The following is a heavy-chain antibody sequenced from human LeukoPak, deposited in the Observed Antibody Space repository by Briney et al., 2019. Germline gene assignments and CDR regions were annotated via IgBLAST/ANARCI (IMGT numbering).Heavy chain of an antibody. J-gene: IGHJ4*02. CDR1: GGSISSSSYY. CDR3: ARRDWRDY. D-gene: IGHD3-3*01. Sequence: SETLSLTCTVSGGSISSSSYYWGWIRQPPGKGLEWIGSIYYSGSTYYNPSLKSRVTISVDTSKNQFSLKLSSVTAADTAVYYCARRDWRDYWGQGTLVTVSS. V-gene: IGHV4-39*01. CDR2: IYYSGST.